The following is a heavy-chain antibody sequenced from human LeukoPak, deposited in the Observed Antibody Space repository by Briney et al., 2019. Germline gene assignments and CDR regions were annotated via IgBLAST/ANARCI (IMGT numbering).Heavy chain of an antibody. J-gene: IGHJ4*02. Sequence: GGSLRLSCAASGFTFSSFGIHWVRRAPGKGLEWVTFIRYDGTNKYYADSVKGRFSISRDNAKNSLYLQMNSLRAEDTAVYYCARDITRDVWGQGTLVTVSS. D-gene: IGHD3-10*01. CDR3: ARDITRDV. CDR2: IRYDGTNK. V-gene: IGHV3-30*02. CDR1: GFTFSSFG.